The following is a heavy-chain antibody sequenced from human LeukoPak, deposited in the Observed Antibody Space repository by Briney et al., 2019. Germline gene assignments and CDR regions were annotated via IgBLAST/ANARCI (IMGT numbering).Heavy chain of an antibody. D-gene: IGHD3-3*01. V-gene: IGHV3-7*01. CDR2: IKQDGSEK. CDR1: GFTFSSYW. Sequence: GGSLRLSCAASGFTFSSYWMSWVRQAPGKGLEWVANIKQDGSEKLYVDSVKGRFTISRDNAKNSLSLQMNSLRAEDTALYYCARARDFWSGYPYYFDYWGQGTPVTVSS. J-gene: IGHJ4*02. CDR3: ARARDFWSGYPYYFDY.